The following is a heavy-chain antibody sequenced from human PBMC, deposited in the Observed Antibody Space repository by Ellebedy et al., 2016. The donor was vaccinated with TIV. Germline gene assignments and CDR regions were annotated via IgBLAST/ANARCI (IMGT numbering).Heavy chain of an antibody. CDR1: GYTFTGYH. V-gene: IGHV1-69*06. CDR2: IIPIFGTA. Sequence: ASVKVSCKASGYTFTGYHIHWVRQAPGQGLEWMGGIIPIFGTANYAQKFQGRVTITADKSTSTAYMELSSLRSEDTAVYYCARGVKLPTAYYYGMDVWGQGTTVTVSS. J-gene: IGHJ6*02. CDR3: ARGVKLPTAYYYGMDV. D-gene: IGHD4-17*01.